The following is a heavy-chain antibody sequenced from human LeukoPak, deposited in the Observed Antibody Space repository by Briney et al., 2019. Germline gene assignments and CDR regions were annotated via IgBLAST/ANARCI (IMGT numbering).Heavy chain of an antibody. CDR2: ISYDGGNK. J-gene: IGHJ3*02. CDR3: ARSSQTYYYDSSGPPRAFDI. Sequence: PGGSLRLSCAASGFTFSSYGMHWVRQAPGKGLEWVAVISYDGGNKYYADSVKGRFTISRDNSKNTLYLQMNSLRAEDTAVYYCARSSQTYYYDSSGPPRAFDIWGQGTMVTVSS. CDR1: GFTFSSYG. D-gene: IGHD3-22*01. V-gene: IGHV3-33*05.